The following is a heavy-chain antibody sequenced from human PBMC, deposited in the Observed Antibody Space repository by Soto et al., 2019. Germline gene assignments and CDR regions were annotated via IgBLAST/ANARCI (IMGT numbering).Heavy chain of an antibody. Sequence: EVQLVESGGGLVQPGRSLRLSCAASGFTFDDDAIHWVRQAPGKGLEWVSGVNWNSRSIDYADSVKGRFTISSDNAKNSLYLQMNRPRPEDTALDYCAKDHGGRSWYGGIDYWGQGTLVTVSS. CDR2: VNWNSRSI. V-gene: IGHV3-9*01. J-gene: IGHJ4*02. CDR1: GFTFDDDA. D-gene: IGHD6-13*01. CDR3: AKDHGGRSWYGGIDY.